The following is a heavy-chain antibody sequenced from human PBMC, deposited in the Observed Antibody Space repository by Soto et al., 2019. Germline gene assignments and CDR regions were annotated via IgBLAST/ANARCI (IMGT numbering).Heavy chain of an antibody. CDR2: IWYDGTKQ. V-gene: IGHV3-33*01. CDR3: ARDGTAMARGYYYYEMDV. J-gene: IGHJ6*02. D-gene: IGHD5-18*01. Sequence: GGSLRLSCAASGFTFSSYGMHWVRQAPGKGLEWVALIWYDGTKQYYADSVKGRFTISRDNSKNTLYVQMNSLRAEDTAVYYCARDGTAMARGYYYYEMDVWGQGTTVTVSS. CDR1: GFTFSSYG.